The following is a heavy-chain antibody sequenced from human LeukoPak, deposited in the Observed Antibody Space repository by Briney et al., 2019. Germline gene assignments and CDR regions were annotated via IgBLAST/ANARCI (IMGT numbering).Heavy chain of an antibody. CDR1: GDSISNYY. CDR3: ASSKPGYSSGLVGY. J-gene: IGHJ4*02. D-gene: IGHD6-19*01. CDR2: ISYIGST. Sequence: PSETLSLTCTVPGDSISNYYWSWIRQPPGKGLEWLGHISYIGSTNYNPSLNSRVTISVDTSKNQFSLRLSSVTAADTAVYFCASSKPGYSSGLVGYWGQGTLVTVSS. V-gene: IGHV4-59*01.